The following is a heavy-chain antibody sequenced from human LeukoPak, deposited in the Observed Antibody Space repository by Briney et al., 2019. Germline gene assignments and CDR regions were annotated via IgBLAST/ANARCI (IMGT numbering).Heavy chain of an antibody. CDR1: GFNFTRNG. D-gene: IGHD3-10*01. CDR2: IRYDGSKK. CDR3: ARDFGDVYGDYYYIPDY. J-gene: IGHJ4*02. V-gene: IGHV3-30*02. Sequence: PGGSLRLSCAASGFNFTRNGMHWVRQAPGKGLEWVAFIRYDGSKKFYGDSVRGRFTISRDNSKNTLYLQMNSLRDEDTAVYSCARDFGDVYGDYYYIPDYWGRGMLVTVSS.